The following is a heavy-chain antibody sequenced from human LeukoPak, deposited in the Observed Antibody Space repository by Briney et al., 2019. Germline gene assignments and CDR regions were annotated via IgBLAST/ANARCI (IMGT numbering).Heavy chain of an antibody. D-gene: IGHD2-2*01. J-gene: IGHJ5*02. V-gene: IGHV3-30-3*01. CDR2: ISHDGSNK. CDR3: ARGGDIVVVPAAIGWFDP. Sequence: GGSLRLSCAASGFTFSSYAMHWVRQAPGKGLEWVAVISHDGSNKYYANSVKGRFTISRDNSKNTLYLQMNSLRAEDTAVYYCARGGDIVVVPAAIGWFDPWGQGTLVTVSS. CDR1: GFTFSSYA.